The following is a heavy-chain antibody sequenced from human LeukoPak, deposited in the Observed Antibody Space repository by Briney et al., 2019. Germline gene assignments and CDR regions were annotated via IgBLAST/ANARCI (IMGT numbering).Heavy chain of an antibody. V-gene: IGHV3-13*01. CDR3: ARGERGRWTSENYYYGMDV. Sequence: GGSLRLSCAASGFTFSSYDMHWVRQATGKGLEWVSAIGTAGDTYYPGSVKGRFTISRENAKNSLYLQMNSLRAGDTAVYYCARGERGRWTSENYYYGMDVWGQGTTVTVSS. CDR2: IGTAGDT. CDR1: GFTFSSYD. D-gene: IGHD3-10*01. J-gene: IGHJ6*02.